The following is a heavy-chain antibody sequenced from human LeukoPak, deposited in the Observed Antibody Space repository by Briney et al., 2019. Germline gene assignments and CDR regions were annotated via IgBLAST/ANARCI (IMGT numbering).Heavy chain of an antibody. V-gene: IGHV3-74*01. Sequence: GWSLRLACVASGFILSISCTHWARQAPGKGLVWVSRINSDASTTNYAESVKDRFTISRDNAKSTLYLQMNSLRAEDTAVYYCARGGRGLVVWDQGTTVTVSS. CDR2: INSDASTT. J-gene: IGHJ6*02. CDR1: GFILSISC. CDR3: ARGGRGLVV.